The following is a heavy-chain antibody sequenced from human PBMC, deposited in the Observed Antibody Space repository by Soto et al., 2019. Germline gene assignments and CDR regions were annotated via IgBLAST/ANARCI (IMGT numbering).Heavy chain of an antibody. J-gene: IGHJ4*02. Sequence: GSSVKVSCKASGGTFSSYAISWVRQAPGQGLEWMGGIIPIFGTANYAQKFQGRVTITADESTSTAYMELSSLRSEDTAVYYCATGYCRSTSCYWAYWGQGALVTVSS. CDR1: GGTFSSYA. D-gene: IGHD2-2*01. CDR3: ATGYCRSTSCYWAY. CDR2: IIPIFGTA. V-gene: IGHV1-69*13.